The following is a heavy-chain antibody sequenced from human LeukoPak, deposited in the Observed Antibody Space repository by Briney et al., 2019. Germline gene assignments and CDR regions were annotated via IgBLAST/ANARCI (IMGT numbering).Heavy chain of an antibody. J-gene: IGHJ5*02. V-gene: IGHV4-59*01. D-gene: IGHD3-22*01. CDR1: GGSISSYY. CDR2: IYYSGST. Sequence: PSETLSLTCTVSGGSISSYYWSWIRQPPGKGLEWIRYIYYSGSTNYNPPLKGRVTISVDTSKNQFSLKLSSVTAADTAVYYCARELIESEFDPWGQGTLVTVSS. CDR3: ARELIESEFDP.